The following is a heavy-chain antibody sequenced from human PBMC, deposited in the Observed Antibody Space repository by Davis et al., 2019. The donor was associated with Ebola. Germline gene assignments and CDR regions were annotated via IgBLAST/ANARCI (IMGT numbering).Heavy chain of an antibody. D-gene: IGHD4-17*01. Sequence: AASVKVSCKASGYTFTNYGISWVRQAPGQGLEWMGWISVDNGNTNYAQKLQGRVTMTTDTSTSTAYMELRSLRSDDTAVYYCARATVTTGYFDYWGQGTLVTVSS. CDR3: ARATVTTGYFDY. V-gene: IGHV1-18*01. J-gene: IGHJ4*02. CDR1: GYTFTNYG. CDR2: ISVDNGNT.